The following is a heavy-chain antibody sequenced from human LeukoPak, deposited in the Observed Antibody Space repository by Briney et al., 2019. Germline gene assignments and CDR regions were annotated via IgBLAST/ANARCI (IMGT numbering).Heavy chain of an antibody. CDR2: VDHSGST. CDR1: GGSISSAHW. D-gene: IGHD2-2*01. J-gene: IGHJ5*02. V-gene: IGHV4-4*02. CDR3: ARVHKYCSGISCYRFDP. Sequence: SGTLSLTCAVSGGSISSAHWWSWVRQPPVKGLEWIGEVDHSGSTKYNPALKSRVTISVDKSKNQFSLRLSSVTAADTAVYYCARVHKYCSGISCYRFDPWGQGTLVTVSS.